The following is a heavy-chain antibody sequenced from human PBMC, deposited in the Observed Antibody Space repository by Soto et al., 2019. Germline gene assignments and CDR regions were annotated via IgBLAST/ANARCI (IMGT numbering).Heavy chain of an antibody. J-gene: IGHJ4*02. CDR3: GRHDWTDYWREINY. D-gene: IGHD2-21*01. CDR1: GGSLSSSSYY. Sequence: QLHLQESGPGLVKPSETLSLTCIVSGGSLSSSSYYWAWIRQPPGKGLEWIGPIYYNGNTYYNPTLKYRVTIAGGISKTEVTLTRTAVTATDTAVYYCGRHDWTDYWREINYWGQGTLATVSS. CDR2: IYYNGNT. V-gene: IGHV4-39*01.